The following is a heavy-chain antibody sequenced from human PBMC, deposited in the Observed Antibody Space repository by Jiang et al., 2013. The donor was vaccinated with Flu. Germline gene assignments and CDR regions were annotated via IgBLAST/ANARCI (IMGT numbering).Heavy chain of an antibody. CDR2: IKQDGSEK. D-gene: IGHD2-2*01. CDR3: ARESDIVVVPAASNWFDP. V-gene: IGHV3-7*01. J-gene: IGHJ5*02. Sequence: VANIKQDGSEKYYVDSVKGRFTISRDNAKNSLYLQMNSLRAEDTAVYYCARESDIVVVPAASNWFDPWGQGTLVTVSS.